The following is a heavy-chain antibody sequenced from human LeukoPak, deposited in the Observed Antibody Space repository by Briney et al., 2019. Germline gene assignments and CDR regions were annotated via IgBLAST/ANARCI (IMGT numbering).Heavy chain of an antibody. CDR1: GGSFSGYY. Sequence: SETLSLTCAVYGGSFSGYYWSWIRQPPGKGLEWIGEINHSGSTNYNPSLKSRVTISVDTSKNQFSLKLSSVTAADTAEYYCARALYSSSGDYFDYWGQGTLVTVSS. CDR3: ARALYSSSGDYFDY. CDR2: INHSGST. D-gene: IGHD6-6*01. V-gene: IGHV4-34*01. J-gene: IGHJ4*02.